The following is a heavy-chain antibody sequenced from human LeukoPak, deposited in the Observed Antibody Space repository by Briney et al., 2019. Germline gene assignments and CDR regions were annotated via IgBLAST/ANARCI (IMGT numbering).Heavy chain of an antibody. CDR2: ISAYNGNT. V-gene: IGHV1-18*01. CDR1: GYTFTSYG. J-gene: IGHJ4*02. D-gene: IGHD2-2*01. CDR3: ARYLSVPAAASLRYFDY. Sequence: GASVKVSCKASGYTFTSYGISWVRQAPGQGLEWMGWISAYNGNTNYAQKLQGRVTMTTDTSTSTAYMELRSLRSDDPAVYYCARYLSVPAAASLRYFDYWGQGTLVTVSS.